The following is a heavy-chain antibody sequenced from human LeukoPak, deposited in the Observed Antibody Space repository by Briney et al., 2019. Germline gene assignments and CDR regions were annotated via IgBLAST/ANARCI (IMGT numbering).Heavy chain of an antibody. CDR2: IYSGGST. V-gene: IGHV3-53*01. J-gene: IGHJ6*03. Sequence: PGGSLRLSCAASGFTVSNNYMRWVRQAPGKGLEWVSLIYSGGSTYYADSVKGRFTISRDNSKNTLYLQMNSLRAEDTAVYYCARDRKIVVAYYYYYYMDVWGKGTTVTISS. CDR1: GFTVSNNY. D-gene: IGHD3-22*01. CDR3: ARDRKIVVAYYYYYYMDV.